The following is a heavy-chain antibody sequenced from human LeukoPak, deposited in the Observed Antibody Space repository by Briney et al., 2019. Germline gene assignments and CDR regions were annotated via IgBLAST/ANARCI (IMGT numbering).Heavy chain of an antibody. J-gene: IGHJ4*02. V-gene: IGHV3-74*01. CDR1: GFTFSSYW. CDR2: VKSDGSSA. Sequence: GGSLRLSCAASGFTFSSYWMHWVRHVPGKGLVWVSHVKSDGSSATYADSVEGRFTISRDNAKNTLFLQMNSLRVEDTAVYYCARGRYYLDSWGQGTLVTVSS. CDR3: ARGRYYLDS. D-gene: IGHD3-16*01.